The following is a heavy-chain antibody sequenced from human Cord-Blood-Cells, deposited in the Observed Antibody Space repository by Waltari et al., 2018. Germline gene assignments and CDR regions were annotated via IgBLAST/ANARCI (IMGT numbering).Heavy chain of an antibody. CDR1: GLTFSSYG. CDR2: ISYDGSNK. Sequence: QVQLVESGGGVVQPGRSLRLSCAASGLTFSSYGMHWVRQGPGKGLEWVAVISYDGSNKYYADSVKGRFTISRDNSKNTLYLQMNSLRAEDTAVYYCSGYDAFDIWGQGTMVTVSS. CDR3: SGYDAFDI. V-gene: IGHV3-30*03. D-gene: IGHD5-12*01. J-gene: IGHJ3*02.